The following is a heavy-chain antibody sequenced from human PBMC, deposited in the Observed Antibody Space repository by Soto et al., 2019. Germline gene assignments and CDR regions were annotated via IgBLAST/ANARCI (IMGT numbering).Heavy chain of an antibody. Sequence: EVQLVESGGGLVKPGGSLRLSCAASGFTFSSYSMNWVRQAPGKGLEWVSSISSSSSYIYYADSVKGRFTISRDNAKNSLYLQMNSLRAEDTAVYYCARVSGSYYDFDDWGQGTLVTVSS. CDR1: GFTFSSYS. CDR2: ISSSSSYI. D-gene: IGHD1-26*01. J-gene: IGHJ4*02. V-gene: IGHV3-21*01. CDR3: ARVSGSYYDFDD.